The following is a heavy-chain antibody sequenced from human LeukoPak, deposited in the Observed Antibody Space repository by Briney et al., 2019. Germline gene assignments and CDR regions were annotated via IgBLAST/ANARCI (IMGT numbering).Heavy chain of an antibody. Sequence: GGSLRLSCAASGFTFSGYSMNWVRQAPGKGLEWVSYISSSSSTIYYADSVKGRFTISRDNAKNSLYLQMNSLRAEDTAVYYCARVEIVSGYSYGSDYWGQGTLVTVSS. CDR3: ARVEIVSGYSYGSDY. D-gene: IGHD5-18*01. CDR2: ISSSSSTI. CDR1: GFTFSGYS. V-gene: IGHV3-48*01. J-gene: IGHJ4*02.